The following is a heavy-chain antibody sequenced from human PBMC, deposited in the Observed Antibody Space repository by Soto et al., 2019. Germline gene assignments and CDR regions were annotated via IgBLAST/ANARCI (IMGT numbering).Heavy chain of an antibody. CDR1: GYTFTSYG. CDR3: ASGRYSSSSMGWFDP. CDR2: ISAYNGNT. J-gene: IGHJ5*02. D-gene: IGHD6-6*01. V-gene: IGHV1-18*01. Sequence: GASVKVSCKASGYTFTSYGISWVRQAPGQGLEWMGWISAYNGNTNYAQKLQGRVTMTTDTSTSTAYMELRSLRSDDTAVYYCASGRYSSSSMGWFDPWGQGTLVTVSS.